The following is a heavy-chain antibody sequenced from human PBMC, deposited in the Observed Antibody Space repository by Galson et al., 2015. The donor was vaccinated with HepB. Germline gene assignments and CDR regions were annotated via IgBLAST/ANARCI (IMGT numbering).Heavy chain of an antibody. Sequence: CKASGYTFTSYGISWVRQAPGQGLEWMGWISAYNGNTNYAQKLQGRVTMTTDTSTSTAYMELRSLRSDDTAVYYCARGGYTMVRGVISGWFDPWGQGTLVTVSS. CDR2: ISAYNGNT. V-gene: IGHV1-18*01. J-gene: IGHJ5*02. D-gene: IGHD3-10*01. CDR1: GYTFTSYG. CDR3: ARGGYTMVRGVISGWFDP.